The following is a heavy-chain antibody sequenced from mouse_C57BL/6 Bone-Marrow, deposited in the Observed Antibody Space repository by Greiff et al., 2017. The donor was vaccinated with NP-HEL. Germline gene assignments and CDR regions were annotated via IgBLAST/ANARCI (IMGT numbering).Heavy chain of an antibody. CDR2: INYDGSST. CDR1: GFTFSDYS. V-gene: IGHV5-16*01. D-gene: IGHD2-4*01. J-gene: IGHJ4*01. Sequence: EVKLMESEGGLVQPGSSMKLSCTASGFTFSDYSMAWVRQVPEKGLEWVANINYDGSSTYYLDSLKSRFIISRDNAKNILYLQMSSLKSEDTATYYCAREVGLRRRTYAMDYWGQGTSVTVSS. CDR3: AREVGLRRRTYAMDY.